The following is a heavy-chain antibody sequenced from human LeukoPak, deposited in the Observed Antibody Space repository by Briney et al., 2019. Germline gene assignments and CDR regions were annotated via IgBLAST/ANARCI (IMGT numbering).Heavy chain of an antibody. CDR2: IYHSGST. D-gene: IGHD3-10*01. CDR3: ARDPAYYYGSGSYLARDY. Sequence: SETLSLTCTVSGYSISSGYYWGWIRQPPGKGLEWIGSIYHSGSTYYNPSLKSRVTISVDTSKNQFSLKLSSVTAADTAVYYCARDPAYYYGSGSYLARDYWGQGTLVTVSS. CDR1: GYSISSGYY. V-gene: IGHV4-38-2*02. J-gene: IGHJ4*02.